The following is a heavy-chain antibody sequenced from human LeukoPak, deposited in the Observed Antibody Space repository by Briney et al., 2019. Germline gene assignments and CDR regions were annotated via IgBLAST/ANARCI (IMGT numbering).Heavy chain of an antibody. J-gene: IGHJ6*02. Sequence: PGGSLRLSCAAPGLTFSSYAMIWVRQAPGKRMDWVSAISGIGGSTYYAGSVKGRFTISRDNSKNTLYLQMSSPRAEDTAVYYCAKDVRSSTSCYAYYALSCPMYGMDVWGQGTTVTVSS. D-gene: IGHD2-2*01. CDR2: ISGIGGST. CDR3: AKDVRSSTSCYAYYALSCPMYGMDV. V-gene: IGHV3-23*01. CDR1: GLTFSSYA.